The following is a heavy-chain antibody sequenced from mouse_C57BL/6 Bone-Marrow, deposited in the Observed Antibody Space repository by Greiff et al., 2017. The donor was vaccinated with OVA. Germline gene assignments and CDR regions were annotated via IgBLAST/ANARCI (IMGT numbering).Heavy chain of an antibody. CDR1: GFNIKNTY. D-gene: IGHD1-1*01. J-gene: IGHJ2*01. V-gene: IGHV14-3*01. CDR2: IDPANGNT. CDR3: ARFYYYGSSSHFDY. Sequence: VHVKQSVAELVRPGASVKLSCTASGFNIKNTYMHWVKQRPEQGLEWIGRIDPANGNTKYAPKFQGKATITADTSSNTAYLQLSSLTSEDTAIYYCARFYYYGSSSHFDYWGQGTTLTVSS.